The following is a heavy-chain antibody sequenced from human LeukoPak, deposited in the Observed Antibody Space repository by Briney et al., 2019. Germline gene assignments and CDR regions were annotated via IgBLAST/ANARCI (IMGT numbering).Heavy chain of an antibody. Sequence: SETLSLTCAVYGGSFSGYYWSWIRQPPGKGLEWIGEINHSGSTNYNPSLKSRVTISVDTSKNQFSLKLSSVTTADTAVYYCARHRLRIAAAGYYFDYWGQGTLVTVPS. CDR1: GGSFSGYY. CDR2: INHSGST. J-gene: IGHJ4*02. CDR3: ARHRLRIAAAGYYFDY. D-gene: IGHD6-13*01. V-gene: IGHV4-34*01.